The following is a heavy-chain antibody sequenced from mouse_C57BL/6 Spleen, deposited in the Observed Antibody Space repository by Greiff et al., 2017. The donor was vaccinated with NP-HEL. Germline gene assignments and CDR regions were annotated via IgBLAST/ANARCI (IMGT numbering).Heavy chain of an antibody. CDR1: GYTFTSYW. CDR2: IHPNSGST. D-gene: IGHD4-1*01. J-gene: IGHJ2*01. Sequence: VQLQQSGAELVKPGASVKLSCKASGYTFTSYWMHWVKQRPGQGLEWIGMIHPNSGSTNYNEKFKSKATLTVDKSSSTAYMQLSSLTSEDSAVYYWARTNWYYFDYWGQGTTLTVSS. V-gene: IGHV1-64*01. CDR3: ARTNWYYFDY.